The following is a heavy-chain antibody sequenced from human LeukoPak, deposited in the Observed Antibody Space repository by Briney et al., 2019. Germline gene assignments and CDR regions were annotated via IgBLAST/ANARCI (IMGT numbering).Heavy chain of an antibody. CDR1: GFSFSSYG. CDR2: IRYDGSNK. CDR3: ARGTYYDSSGYSYY. V-gene: IGHV3-30*02. J-gene: IGHJ4*02. Sequence: GGSLRLSCAASGFSFSSYGMHWVRQAPGKGLEWVAFIRYDGSNKYYADSVKGRFTISRDNAKNSLYLQMNSLRAEDTAVYYCARGTYYDSSGYSYYWGQGTLVTVSS. D-gene: IGHD3-22*01.